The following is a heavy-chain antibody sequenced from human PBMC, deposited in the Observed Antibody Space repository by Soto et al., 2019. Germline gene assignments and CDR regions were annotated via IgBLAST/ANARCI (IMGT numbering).Heavy chain of an antibody. J-gene: IGHJ4*02. V-gene: IGHV4-39*01. CDR1: GGSISSSSYY. D-gene: IGHD3-10*01. CDR2: IYYSGST. CDR3: ASVRSGPRSRLPEMYYFDY. Sequence: PSETLSLTCTVSGGSISSSSYYWCWIRHPPGKGLEWIGSIYYSGSTYYNPSLKSRVTISVDTSKNQFSLKLSSVTAADTAVYYCASVRSGPRSRLPEMYYFDYWGQGTLVTVSS.